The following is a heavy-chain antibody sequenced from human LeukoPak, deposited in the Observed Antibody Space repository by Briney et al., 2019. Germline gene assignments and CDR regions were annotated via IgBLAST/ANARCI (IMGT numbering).Heavy chain of an antibody. J-gene: IGHJ4*02. V-gene: IGHV3-30*18. Sequence: GGSLRLSCAASGFTFSSYGMHWVRQAPGKGLEWVAVISYDGSNKYYADSVKGRFTISRDNSKNTLYLQMNSLRAEDTAVYYCAKDRQWLQVDYWGQGTLVTVSS. CDR2: ISYDGSNK. CDR3: AKDRQWLQVDY. CDR1: GFTFSSYG. D-gene: IGHD6-19*01.